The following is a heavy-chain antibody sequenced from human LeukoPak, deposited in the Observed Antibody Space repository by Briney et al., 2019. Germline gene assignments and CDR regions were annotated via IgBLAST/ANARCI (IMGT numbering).Heavy chain of an antibody. CDR2: ISWNSGSI. J-gene: IGHJ4*02. CDR1: GFTFSDHY. CDR3: GKDSGYYYDSSGYLGDY. V-gene: IGHV3-9*01. D-gene: IGHD3-22*01. Sequence: GGSLRLSCAASGFTFSDHYMDWVRQAPGKGLEWVSGISWNSGSIGYADSVKGRFTISRDNAKNSLYLQMNSLRAEDTALYYCGKDSGYYYDSSGYLGDYWGQGTLVTVSS.